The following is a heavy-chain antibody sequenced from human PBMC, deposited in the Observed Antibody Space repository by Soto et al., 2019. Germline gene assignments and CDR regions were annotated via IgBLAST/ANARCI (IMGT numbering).Heavy chain of an antibody. Sequence: SETLSLTCAVYGGSFSGYYWSWIRQPPGKGLEWIGEINHSGSTNYNPSLKSRVTISVDTSKNQFSLKLSSVTAADTAVYYCARGDYGDYVLNYWGQGTLVTVSS. J-gene: IGHJ4*02. D-gene: IGHD4-17*01. CDR1: GGSFSGYY. CDR3: ARGDYGDYVLNY. CDR2: INHSGST. V-gene: IGHV4-34*01.